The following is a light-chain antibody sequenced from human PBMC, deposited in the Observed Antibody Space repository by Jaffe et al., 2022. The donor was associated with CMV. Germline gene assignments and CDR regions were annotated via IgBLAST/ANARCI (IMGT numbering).Light chain of an antibody. V-gene: IGKV3-11*01. Sequence: EIVLTQSPATLSLSPGERATLSCRASQSVSTYLAWYQQKRGQPPRLLIYDASNRATGIPARFSGSGSGTDFTLTISSLEPEDFAVYYCQQRSDWPLTFGGGTKVEI. CDR1: QSVSTY. CDR2: DAS. CDR3: QQRSDWPLT. J-gene: IGKJ4*01.